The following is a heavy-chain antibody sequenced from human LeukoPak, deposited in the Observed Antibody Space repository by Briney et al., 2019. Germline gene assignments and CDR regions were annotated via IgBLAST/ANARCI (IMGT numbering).Heavy chain of an antibody. CDR1: GFTVSSNY. V-gene: IGHV3-66*01. Sequence: TGGSLRLSCAASGFTVSSNYMSWVRQAPGKGLEWVSVIYSGGSTYYADSVKGRFTISRDNSKNTLYLQMNSLRAEDTAVYYCARELNVDTAMAFDYWGQGTLVTVSS. CDR3: ARELNVDTAMAFDY. D-gene: IGHD5-18*01. J-gene: IGHJ4*02. CDR2: IYSGGST.